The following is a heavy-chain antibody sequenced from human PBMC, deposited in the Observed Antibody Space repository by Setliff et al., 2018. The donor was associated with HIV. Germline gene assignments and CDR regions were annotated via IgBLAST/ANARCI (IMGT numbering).Heavy chain of an antibody. CDR3: ARAFSGNYYGGVDY. CDR1: GDSITSHY. J-gene: IGHJ4*02. CDR2: IYFTGST. Sequence: KPSETLSLTCSVSGDSITSHYWSWIRQPPGKGLEWIGYIYFTGSTNYNPSLKSRVTISVDTSKNQFSLKLSSVTAADTAVYYCARAFSGNYYGGVDYWGQGTLVTVSS. V-gene: IGHV4-59*08. D-gene: IGHD1-26*01.